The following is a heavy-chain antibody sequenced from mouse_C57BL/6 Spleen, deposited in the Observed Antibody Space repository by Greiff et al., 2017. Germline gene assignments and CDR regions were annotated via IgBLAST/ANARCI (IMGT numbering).Heavy chain of an antibody. CDR1: GFTFSSYA. J-gene: IGHJ4*01. V-gene: IGHV5-4*03. Sequence: EVKLEESGGGLVKPGGSLKLSCAASGFTFSSYAMSWVRQTPEKRLEWVATISDGGSYTYYPDNVKGRFTISRDNAKNNLYLQMSHLKSEDTAMYYCARLYYSPYYYAMDYWGQGTSGTVSS. D-gene: IGHD2-12*01. CDR2: ISDGGSYT. CDR3: ARLYYSPYYYAMDY.